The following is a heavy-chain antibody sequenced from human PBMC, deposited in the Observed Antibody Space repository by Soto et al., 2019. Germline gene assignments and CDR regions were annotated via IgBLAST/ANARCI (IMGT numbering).Heavy chain of an antibody. V-gene: IGHV3-7*01. Sequence: GGSLRLSCAASGFTFSKAWMSWVRQAPGKGLEWVANIKQDGSEKYYVDSVKGRFTISRDNAKNSLYLQMNSLRAEDTAVYYCATRAYSYRLLYYYYGMDVWGQGTTVTVSS. J-gene: IGHJ6*02. CDR1: GFTFSKAW. CDR3: ATRAYSYRLLYYYYGMDV. CDR2: IKQDGSEK. D-gene: IGHD5-18*01.